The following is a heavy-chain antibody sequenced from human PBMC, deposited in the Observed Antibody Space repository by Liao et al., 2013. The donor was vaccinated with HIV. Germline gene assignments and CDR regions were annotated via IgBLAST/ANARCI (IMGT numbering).Heavy chain of an antibody. Sequence: QVQLQESVPGLVKPSETLALTCTVSGGSVAFDYWTWIRQPPGKGLEWIGYLYNSGSIKYNPSLQSRLTISLDKSRNQLSLRLTSVTAADTAVYYCARAQGDRGVLPSRGPFYSYYYMDVWGKGTMVTVSS. CDR3: ARAQGDRGVLPSRGPFYSYYYMDV. J-gene: IGHJ6*03. V-gene: IGHV4-59*02. CDR1: GGSVAFDY. CDR2: LYNSGSI. D-gene: IGHD3-10*01.